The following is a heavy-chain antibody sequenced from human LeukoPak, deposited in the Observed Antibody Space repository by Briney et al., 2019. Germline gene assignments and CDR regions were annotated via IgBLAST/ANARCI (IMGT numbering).Heavy chain of an antibody. CDR3: ARDPLPTYYDSSGYSDY. Sequence: SVKVSCKASGGTFSSYAVSWVRQAPGQGLEWMGGIIPIFGTANYAQKFQGRVTITADESTSTAYMELSSLRSEDTAVYYCARDPLPTYYDSSGYSDYWGQGTLVTVSS. CDR1: GGTFSSYA. D-gene: IGHD3-22*01. V-gene: IGHV1-69*13. CDR2: IIPIFGTA. J-gene: IGHJ4*02.